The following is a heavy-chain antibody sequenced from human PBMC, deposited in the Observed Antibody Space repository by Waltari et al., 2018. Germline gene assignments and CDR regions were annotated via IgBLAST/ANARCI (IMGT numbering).Heavy chain of an antibody. V-gene: IGHV3-48*01. J-gene: IGHJ4*02. CDR3: ASEYSSGWATNH. CDR1: GITFSDYS. CDR2: ISTRSTSK. Sequence: DVQLVESGGDLVQPGGSLRLSCAASGITFSDYSMNWVRQAPGKGLEWVAYISTRSTSKDYADSVRCRFTISRDNAKNSLYLQMNSLTAEDTGVYYCASEYSSGWATNHWGQGTLVTVSS. D-gene: IGHD6-19*01.